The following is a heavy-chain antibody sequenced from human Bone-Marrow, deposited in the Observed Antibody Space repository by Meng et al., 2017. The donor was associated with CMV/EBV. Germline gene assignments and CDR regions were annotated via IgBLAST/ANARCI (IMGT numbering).Heavy chain of an antibody. Sequence: ASVKVSCKASGYTFTSHGFSWVRQAPGQGLEWMGWINSNNGDTKYSQKVQGRVTMTTDTSTSTASMGLRNLRPDDTAVYYCARDATEWFGEINRGTYYGMDVWGQGTTVTVSS. D-gene: IGHD3-10*01. CDR3: ARDATEWFGEINRGTYYGMDV. CDR2: INSNNGDT. V-gene: IGHV1-18*01. CDR1: GYTFTSHG. J-gene: IGHJ6*02.